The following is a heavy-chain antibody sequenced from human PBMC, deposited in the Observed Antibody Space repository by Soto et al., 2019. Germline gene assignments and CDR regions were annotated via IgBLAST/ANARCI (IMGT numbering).Heavy chain of an antibody. Sequence: GASVKVSCKASGFTFTSSAVQWVRQARGQRLEWIGWIVVGSGNTNYAQKFRERVTITRDMSTSTAYMELSSLRSEDTAVYYCAAGEVVIIYYGMDVWGQGTTVTVSS. CDR1: GFTFTSSA. D-gene: IGHD3-3*01. CDR3: AAGEVVIIYYGMDV. CDR2: IVVGSGNT. V-gene: IGHV1-58*01. J-gene: IGHJ6*02.